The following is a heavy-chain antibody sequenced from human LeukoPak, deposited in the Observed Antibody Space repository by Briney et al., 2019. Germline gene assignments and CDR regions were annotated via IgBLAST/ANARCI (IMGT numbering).Heavy chain of an antibody. CDR2: ISISGSST. CDR3: AKKLLGTTGHFDY. Sequence: GGSLRPSCAASGFTFSTYDMSWVRQAPGKGLEWVSIISISGSSTYYADSVEGRFTISRENSKNTLYLQMSSLGAEDTAVYYCAKKLLGTTGHFDYWGQGTLVTVSS. J-gene: IGHJ4*02. V-gene: IGHV3-23*01. CDR1: GFTFSTYD. D-gene: IGHD1-7*01.